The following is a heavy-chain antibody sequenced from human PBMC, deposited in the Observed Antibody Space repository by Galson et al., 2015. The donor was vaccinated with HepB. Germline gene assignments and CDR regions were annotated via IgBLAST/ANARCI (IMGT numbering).Heavy chain of an antibody. CDR3: ARVRRELGIDY. D-gene: IGHD7-27*01. J-gene: IGHJ4*02. CDR1: GGSISSYY. V-gene: IGHV4-59*01. CDR2: IYYSGST. Sequence: LSLTCTVSGGSISSYYWSWIRQPPGKGLEWIGYIYYSGSTNYNPSLKSRVTISVDTSKNQFSLKLSSVTAADTAVYYCARVRRELGIDYWGQGTLVTVSS.